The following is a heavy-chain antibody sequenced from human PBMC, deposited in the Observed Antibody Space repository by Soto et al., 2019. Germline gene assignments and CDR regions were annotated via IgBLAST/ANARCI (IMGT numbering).Heavy chain of an antibody. V-gene: IGHV5-10-1*01. J-gene: IGHJ6*02. Sequence: GESLKISCKGSGYSFTSYWISWVRQMPGKGLEWMGRIDPSDSYTNYSPSFQGHVTISADKSISTAYLQWSSLKASDTAMYYCARHESAVGYCSGGSCPLDYYGMDVWGQGTTVTVSS. CDR3: ARHESAVGYCSGGSCPLDYYGMDV. D-gene: IGHD2-15*01. CDR1: GYSFTSYW. CDR2: IDPSDSYT.